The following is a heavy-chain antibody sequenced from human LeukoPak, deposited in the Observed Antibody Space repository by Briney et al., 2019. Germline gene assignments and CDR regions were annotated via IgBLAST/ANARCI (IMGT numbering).Heavy chain of an antibody. J-gene: IGHJ5*02. CDR3: AKDGSLFCSSTSCLNWFDT. V-gene: IGHV3-23*01. Sequence: GGSLRLSCAASGFTFSNYAMGWVRQAPGKGLEWVSGITNGGGRTYYADSMKGRLTISRDNSQNTLSLQMNSLRAEDTAVYYCAKDGSLFCSSTSCLNWFDTWGQGTLVTVSS. CDR2: ITNGGGRT. CDR1: GFTFSNYA. D-gene: IGHD2-2*01.